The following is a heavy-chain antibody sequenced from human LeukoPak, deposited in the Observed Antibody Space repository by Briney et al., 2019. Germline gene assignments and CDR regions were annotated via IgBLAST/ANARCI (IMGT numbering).Heavy chain of an antibody. D-gene: IGHD3-3*01. J-gene: IGHJ4*02. Sequence: ASVKVSCKASGGTFSSYAISWVRQAPGQGLEWMGGIIPIFGTANYAQKFQGRVTITADESTSTAYMELSSLRSEDTAVYYCALSIIRKSARFDYWGQGTLVTVSS. CDR2: IIPIFGTA. CDR3: ALSIIRKSARFDY. V-gene: IGHV1-69*13. CDR1: GGTFSSYA.